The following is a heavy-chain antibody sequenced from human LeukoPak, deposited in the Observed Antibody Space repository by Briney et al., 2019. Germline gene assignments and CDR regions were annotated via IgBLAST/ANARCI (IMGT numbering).Heavy chain of an antibody. CDR3: ARDSGYYYDSSGFYRKGPFDY. CDR2: MNPNSGNT. J-gene: IGHJ4*02. CDR1: GYTFTSYD. D-gene: IGHD3-22*01. Sequence: ASVKVSCKASGYTFTSYDINWVRQATGQGLEWMGWMNPNSGNTGYAQKFQGRVTVTRDTSISTAYMELSRLRSDDTAVYYCARDSGYYYDSSGFYRKGPFDYWGQGTLVTVSS. V-gene: IGHV1-8*01.